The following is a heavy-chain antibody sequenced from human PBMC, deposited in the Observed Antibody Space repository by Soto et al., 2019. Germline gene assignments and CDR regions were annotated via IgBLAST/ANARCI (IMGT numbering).Heavy chain of an antibody. CDR3: ARSIAAAGTGR. J-gene: IGHJ4*02. Sequence: EVQLVESGGGLVKPGGSLRLSCAASGFTFSSYSMNWVRQAPGKGLEWVSSISSSSSYIYYADSVKGRFTISRYNAKNSLYLQMNSLRAEDTAVYYCARSIAAAGTGRWGQGTLVTVSS. CDR1: GFTFSSYS. CDR2: ISSSSSYI. V-gene: IGHV3-21*01. D-gene: IGHD6-13*01.